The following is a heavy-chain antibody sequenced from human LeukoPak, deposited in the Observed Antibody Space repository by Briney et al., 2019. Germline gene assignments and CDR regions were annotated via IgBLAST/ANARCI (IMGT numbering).Heavy chain of an antibody. CDR1: GGSISSYY. D-gene: IGHD2-15*01. J-gene: IGHJ4*02. CDR2: IYYSGST. V-gene: IGHV4-59*01. Sequence: SETLSLTCTVSGGSISSYYWSWIRQPPGKGLEWIGYIYYSGSTNYNPSLKSRVTISVDTSKNQFSLKLSSVTAADTAVYYCARSHEYCSGGSCYPITFVYWGQGTLVTVSS. CDR3: ARSHEYCSGGSCYPITFVY.